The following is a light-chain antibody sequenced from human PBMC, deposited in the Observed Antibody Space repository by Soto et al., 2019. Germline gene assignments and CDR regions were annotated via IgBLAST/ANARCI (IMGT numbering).Light chain of an antibody. Sequence: QLVLTQSPSASASLGASVKLTCTLSSGHSSYAIAWHQQQPEKGPRYLMKLDSDGSHTKGDAIPDRFSGPSSGAERYLTISSLQSEDEADYYCQTWGTGIHVVFGGGTKLTVL. CDR3: QTWGTGIHVV. J-gene: IGLJ2*01. CDR2: LDSDGSH. CDR1: SGHSSYA. V-gene: IGLV4-69*01.